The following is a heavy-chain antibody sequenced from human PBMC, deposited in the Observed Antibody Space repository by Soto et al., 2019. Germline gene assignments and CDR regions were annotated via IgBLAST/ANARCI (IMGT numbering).Heavy chain of an antibody. D-gene: IGHD1-1*01. CDR2: LYDVDGS. CDR1: GLTISGKKY. J-gene: IGHJ3*01. Sequence: DVQLVESGGGLIQPGESLRLSCAAFGLTISGKKYVAWVRQAPGKGLEWVSALYDVDGSFYADSVNGRITTSSDSSKTTVYLQMNDLRPDDTAVYYCATWHEREHAYDVWGQGTTVTVSS. V-gene: IGHV3-53*01. CDR3: ATWHEREHAYDV.